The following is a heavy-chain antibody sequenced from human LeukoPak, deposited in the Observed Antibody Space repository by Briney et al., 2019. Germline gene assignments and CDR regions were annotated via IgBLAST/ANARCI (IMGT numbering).Heavy chain of an antibody. CDR2: IYTSGST. CDR3: ARSDYYDSSGYYSVDY. V-gene: IGHV4-61*02. J-gene: IGHJ4*02. CDR1: GGSISSGSYY. Sequence: SETLSLTCTVSGGSISSGSYYWSWIRQPAGKGLEWIGRIYTSGSTNYNPSLKSRVTISVDTSKNQFSLKLSSVTAADTAVYYCARSDYYDSSGYYSVDYWGQGTLVTVSS. D-gene: IGHD3-22*01.